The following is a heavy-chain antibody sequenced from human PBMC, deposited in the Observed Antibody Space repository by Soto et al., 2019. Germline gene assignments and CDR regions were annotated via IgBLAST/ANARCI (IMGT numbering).Heavy chain of an antibody. CDR2: TYYRSRWYN. Sequence: SQTLSLTCAISGDSVSSNSAAWNWIRQSPSGGLEWLGRTYYRSRWYNDYAVSVRSRITINPDTSKNQFSLHLNSVTPEHTAVYYCQVTTPLQWYYMDVWGKATTVTVS. CDR3: QVTTPLQWYYMDV. CDR1: GDSVSSNSAA. V-gene: IGHV6-1*01. J-gene: IGHJ6*03. D-gene: IGHD2-15*01.